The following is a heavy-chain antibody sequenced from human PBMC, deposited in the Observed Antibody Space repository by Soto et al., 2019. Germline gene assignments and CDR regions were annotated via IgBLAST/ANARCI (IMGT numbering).Heavy chain of an antibody. CDR1: GNTVPNYA. J-gene: IGHJ3*02. Sequence: ASVKVSCKTSGNTVPNYAIHWVRQAPGQGLEWMGWINPNSGGTNYAQKFQGWVTMTRDTSISTAYMKLSRLRSDDTAVYYCARVAVAGTLVDAFDIWGQGTMVTVSS. CDR3: ARVAVAGTLVDAFDI. V-gene: IGHV1-2*04. CDR2: INPNSGGT. D-gene: IGHD6-19*01.